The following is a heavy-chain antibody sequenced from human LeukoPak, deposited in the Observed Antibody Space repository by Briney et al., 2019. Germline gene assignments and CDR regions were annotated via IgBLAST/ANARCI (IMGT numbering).Heavy chain of an antibody. J-gene: IGHJ4*02. CDR1: GYSISSGYY. D-gene: IGHD3-3*01. V-gene: IGHV4-38-2*01. CDR3: ARHWDGVVIIDY. Sequence: SETLSLTCAVSGYSISSGYYWGWIRPPPGKGVEGIGRIYHSGSTYYNPSLKSRVTISVDTSKNQFSLKLSSVTAADTAVYYCARHWDGVVIIDYWGQGTLVTVSS. CDR2: IYHSGST.